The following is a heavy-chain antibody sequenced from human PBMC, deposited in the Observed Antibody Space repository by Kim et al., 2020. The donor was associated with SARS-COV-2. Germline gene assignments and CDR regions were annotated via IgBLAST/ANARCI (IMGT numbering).Heavy chain of an antibody. CDR1: GFSVSSNY. Sequence: LSLTCAASGFSVSSNYMTWVRQAPGKGLEWVSAIYRGDVTHYADSVEGRFTISRDNFNNRLYLQMISLRVEDTGVYYCARDQVDGYWSWGQGTLVTV. CDR3: ARDQVDGYWS. D-gene: IGHD5-18*01. V-gene: IGHV3-66*01. CDR2: IYRGDVT. J-gene: IGHJ1*01.